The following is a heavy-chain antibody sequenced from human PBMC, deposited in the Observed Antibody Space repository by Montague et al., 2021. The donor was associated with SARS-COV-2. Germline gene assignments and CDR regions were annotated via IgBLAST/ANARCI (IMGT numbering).Heavy chain of an antibody. Sequence: SETLSLTCTVSGGSISSYYWSWIRQPPGRALEWIGYIYYGGSTXXXPSXXXRMTISVDTSKNQFSLKLSSVTAADTAVYYCARGKEGYTSSWYLDYWGQGTLVTVSS. CDR3: ARGKEGYTSSWYLDY. V-gene: IGHV4-59*08. CDR2: IYYGGST. D-gene: IGHD6-13*01. CDR1: GGSISSYY. J-gene: IGHJ4*02.